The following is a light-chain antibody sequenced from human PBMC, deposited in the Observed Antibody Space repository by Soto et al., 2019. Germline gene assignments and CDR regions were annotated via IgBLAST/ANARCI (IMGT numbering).Light chain of an antibody. V-gene: IGLV2-14*03. CDR2: DVS. Sequence: QSALTQPASVSGSPGQSITISCTGSSSDVGGYNYVSWYQHHPGKAPQLIIYDVSNRPSGVSIRFSGSKSDSTASLTISGLQPEDEADYHCSSYTTSNTRQIVFGTGTKLTVL. CDR3: SSYTTSNTRQIV. CDR1: SSDVGGYNY. J-gene: IGLJ1*01.